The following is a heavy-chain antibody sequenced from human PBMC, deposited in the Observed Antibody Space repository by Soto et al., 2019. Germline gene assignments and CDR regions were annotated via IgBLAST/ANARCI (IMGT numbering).Heavy chain of an antibody. Sequence: QVQLVQSGAEVKKPGASVKVSCKASGYTFTGYYMHWVRQAPGQGLEWMGWINPNSGGTNYAQKFQGWVTMTRDTSISTAYMELRRLRSDDTAVYYCARDKPVLRFLEWLHPTYYYYYGMDVWGLGTTVTVSS. CDR1: GYTFTGYY. J-gene: IGHJ6*02. V-gene: IGHV1-2*04. CDR3: ARDKPVLRFLEWLHPTYYYYYGMDV. D-gene: IGHD3-3*01. CDR2: INPNSGGT.